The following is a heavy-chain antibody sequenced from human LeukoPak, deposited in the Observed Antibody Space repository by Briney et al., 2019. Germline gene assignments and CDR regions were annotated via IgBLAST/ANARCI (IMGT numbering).Heavy chain of an antibody. Sequence: GGSLRLSCTASGFTSGVYAMSWFRQAPGKGLERVGFIRSKAYGGTTEYAACVKGRFINSRDDSKSIAYLQMNSLKTEDTAVYYCTRDPSQSYYDSSGYRVYYYMDVWGKGTTVTVSS. D-gene: IGHD3-22*01. CDR2: IRSKAYGGTT. CDR3: TRDPSQSYYDSSGYRVYYYMDV. J-gene: IGHJ6*03. V-gene: IGHV3-49*03. CDR1: GFTSGVYA.